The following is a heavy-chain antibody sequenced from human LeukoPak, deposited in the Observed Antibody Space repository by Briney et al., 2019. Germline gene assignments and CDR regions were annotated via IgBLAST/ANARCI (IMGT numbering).Heavy chain of an antibody. CDR3: ARDWSSGDWATLDI. Sequence: PSETLSLTCTVSGHSVSSGCYWACIRQSPGKGLEWLGSISHTGGTYYTPSLRSPLTISLATSRNQFSLTLSSVTAADTAIYSCARDWSSGDWATLDIWGQGTLVTVSS. D-gene: IGHD3-10*01. CDR1: GHSVSSGCY. J-gene: IGHJ3*02. V-gene: IGHV4-38-2*02. CDR2: ISHTGGT.